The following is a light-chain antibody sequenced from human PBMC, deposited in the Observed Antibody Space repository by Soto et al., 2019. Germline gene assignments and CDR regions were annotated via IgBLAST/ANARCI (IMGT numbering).Light chain of an antibody. V-gene: IGKV1-39*01. CDR1: QHIDFY. Sequence: DIQMTQSPSSLSASVGDRVTISCRASQHIDFYLNWYQQRPGKAPNLLIYGASSLQSGVPSRFSGSGSGTDFTLTISSLQPEDFATYYCQESYTLRLTLGPDTKVDIK. J-gene: IGKJ3*01. CDR2: GAS. CDR3: QESYTLRLT.